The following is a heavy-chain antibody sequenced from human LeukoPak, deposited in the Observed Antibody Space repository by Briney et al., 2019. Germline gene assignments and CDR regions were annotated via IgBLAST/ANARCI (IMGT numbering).Heavy chain of an antibody. V-gene: IGHV3-30-3*01. CDR3: ARDIRDGYNYGAFDI. Sequence: GGSLRLSCAASGFTFSSYAMHWVRQAPGKGLEWVAVISYDGSNKYYADSVKGRFTISRDNSKNTLYLQMNSLRAEDTAVYYCARDIRDGYNYGAFDIWGQGTMVTVSS. J-gene: IGHJ3*02. D-gene: IGHD5-24*01. CDR2: ISYDGSNK. CDR1: GFTFSSYA.